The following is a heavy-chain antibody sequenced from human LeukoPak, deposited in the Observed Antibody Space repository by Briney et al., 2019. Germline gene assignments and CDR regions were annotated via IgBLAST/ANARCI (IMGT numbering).Heavy chain of an antibody. D-gene: IGHD1-26*01. CDR2: MNPKTGRT. CDR1: GNTFTTYD. V-gene: IGHV1-8*01. J-gene: IGHJ4*02. CDR3: VTGVPWD. Sequence: ASVTVSCKASGNTFTTYDFNWVRQAPGQGFEWMGWMNPKTGRTGFAQKFRGRFTMTRNISISTAYLEVTNLRFEDTALYYCVTGVPWDWGQGSLIIVPS.